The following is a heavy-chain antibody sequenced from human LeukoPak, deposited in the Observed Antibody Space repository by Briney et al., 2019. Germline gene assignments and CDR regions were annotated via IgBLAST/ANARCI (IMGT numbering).Heavy chain of an antibody. D-gene: IGHD3-3*01. J-gene: IGHJ4*02. V-gene: IGHV3-7*01. CDR1: GFTSSSYW. CDR2: IKQDGSEK. CDR3: ARDRGYDFWSGYPYFDY. Sequence: GGSLRLSCAASGFTSSSYWMSWVRQAPGKGLEWVTNIKQDGSEKYYVDSVKGRFTISRDNAKNSLYLQMNSLRAEDTAVYYCARDRGYDFWSGYPYFDYWGQGTLVTVSS.